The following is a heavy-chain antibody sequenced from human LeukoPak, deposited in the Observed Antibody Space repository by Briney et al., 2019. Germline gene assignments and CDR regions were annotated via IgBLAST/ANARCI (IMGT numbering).Heavy chain of an antibody. CDR3: AKLPGGYSSGWYVDY. Sequence: PGGSLRLSCAASGFAFSSYAMSWVRQAPGKGLEWVSAISGSGGSTYYADSVEGRFTISRDNSKNTLYLQMNSLRAEDTAVYYCAKLPGGYSSGWYVDYWGQGTLVTVSS. CDR1: GFAFSSYA. J-gene: IGHJ4*02. CDR2: ISGSGGST. V-gene: IGHV3-23*01. D-gene: IGHD6-19*01.